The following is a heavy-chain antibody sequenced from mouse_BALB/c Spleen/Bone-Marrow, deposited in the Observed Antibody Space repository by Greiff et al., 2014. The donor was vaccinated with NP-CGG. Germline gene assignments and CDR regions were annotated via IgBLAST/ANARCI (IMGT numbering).Heavy chain of an antibody. J-gene: IGHJ1*01. CDR1: GYSFTGYF. Sequence: EVKLVESGPELVKPGASVKISCKASGYSFTGYFMNWVMQSHGKSLEWIGRINPYNGDTLYNQKFKGKATLTVDKSSSTAHMELRSLASEDSAVYYCTRVTTDWYFDVWGAGTTVTVSS. V-gene: IGHV1-20*02. CDR3: TRVTTDWYFDV. D-gene: IGHD1-1*01. CDR2: INPYNGDT.